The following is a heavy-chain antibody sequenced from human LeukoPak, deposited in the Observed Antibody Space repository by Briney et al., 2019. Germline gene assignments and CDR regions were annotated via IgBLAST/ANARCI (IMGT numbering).Heavy chain of an antibody. CDR1: GFTFSSYG. V-gene: IGHV3-30*02. D-gene: IGHD2-2*01. CDR3: AKAVVVVPAVNYMDV. CDR2: IRYDGSNK. Sequence: PGGSLRLSCAASGFTFSSYGMHWVRQAPGKGLEWVAFIRYDGSNKYYADSVKGRFTISRDNSKNTLYLQMNSLRAEDTAVYYCAKAVVVVPAVNYMDVWGKGTTVTVSS. J-gene: IGHJ6*03.